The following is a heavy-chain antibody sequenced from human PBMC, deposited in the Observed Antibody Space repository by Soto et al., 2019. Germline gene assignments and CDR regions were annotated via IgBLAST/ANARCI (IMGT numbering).Heavy chain of an antibody. CDR3: ATEGVELRRNWFDP. V-gene: IGHV3-23*01. J-gene: IGHJ5*02. Sequence: GGSLRLSCAASGFTFSNNGMSWVRQAPGKGLEWVSVISASGGSTYYADSVKGRFTISRDNSKNTLYLQMNGLRVEDTAVYYCATEGVELRRNWFDPWGEGTLVSVFS. CDR1: GFTFSNNG. D-gene: IGHD1-7*01. CDR2: ISASGGST.